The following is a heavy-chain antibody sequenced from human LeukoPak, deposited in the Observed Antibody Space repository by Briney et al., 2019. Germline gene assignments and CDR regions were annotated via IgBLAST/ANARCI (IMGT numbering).Heavy chain of an antibody. Sequence: GGSLRLSCAASGFTFSSYSMNWVRQAPGKGLECVSSISSSSSYIYYADSVKGRFTISRDNAKNSLYLQMNSLRAEDTAVYYCARDSNDYGDYGGVLFDYWGQGTLVTVSS. J-gene: IGHJ4*02. V-gene: IGHV3-21*01. D-gene: IGHD4-17*01. CDR3: ARDSNDYGDYGGVLFDY. CDR1: GFTFSSYS. CDR2: ISSSSSYI.